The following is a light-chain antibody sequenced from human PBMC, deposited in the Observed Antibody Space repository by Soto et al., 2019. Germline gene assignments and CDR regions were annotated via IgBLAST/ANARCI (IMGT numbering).Light chain of an antibody. J-gene: IGKJ2*01. CDR3: QQYNNWPYT. CDR1: QSVSSN. CDR2: GAS. Sequence: EIVMTQSPATLSVSPGERATLSCRASQSVSSNLAWYQQKPGQAPRLLIYGASTRATGIPARFSGSRSESEFTLTISSLQSEDFAVYYCQQYNNWPYTFGQGTKLEIK. V-gene: IGKV3-15*01.